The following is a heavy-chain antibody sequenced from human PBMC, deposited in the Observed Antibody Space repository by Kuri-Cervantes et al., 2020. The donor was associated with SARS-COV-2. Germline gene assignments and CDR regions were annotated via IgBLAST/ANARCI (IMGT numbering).Heavy chain of an antibody. V-gene: IGHV3-9*01. D-gene: IGHD1-20*01. J-gene: IGHJ4*02. CDR1: GSTFDDYA. Sequence: GGSLRLSCAASGSTFDDYAMHWVRQAPGKDLEWVSGISWNSGSIGYADSVKGRFTLSRDNAKNMLFLQMNSLRAEDTAVYYCVRDGYHWNFDYWGQGTLVTVSS. CDR2: ISWNSGSI. CDR3: VRDGYHWNFDY.